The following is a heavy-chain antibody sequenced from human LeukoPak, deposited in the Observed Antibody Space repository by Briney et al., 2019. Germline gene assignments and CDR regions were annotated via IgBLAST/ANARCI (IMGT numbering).Heavy chain of an antibody. CDR1: GFTFDDYA. V-gene: IGHV3-9*01. Sequence: PGRSLRLSCAASGFTFDDYAMHWVRQAPGKGLEWVSGISWNSGSIGYADSVKGRFTISRDNAKNSLYLQMNSLRAEDTALYYCAKDMAVAGTWYNYYFGYWGQGTLVTVSS. CDR3: AKDMAVAGTWYNYYFGY. J-gene: IGHJ4*02. CDR2: ISWNSGSI. D-gene: IGHD6-19*01.